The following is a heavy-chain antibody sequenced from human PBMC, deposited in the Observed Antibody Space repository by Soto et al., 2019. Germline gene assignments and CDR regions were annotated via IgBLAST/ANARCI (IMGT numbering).Heavy chain of an antibody. J-gene: IGHJ4*02. CDR1: GFSFSNYA. Sequence: GGSLRLSCAASGFSFSNYAVSWVRQTPGRGLEWVASISDKGGSTKYADSVNVRFTISRDNSRNTLFLHMDSLRAEDTAVYYCARLPYSYVSLYFLDFWGQGNQVTVSS. CDR3: ARLPYSYVSLYFLDF. CDR2: ISDKGGST. V-gene: IGHV3-23*01. D-gene: IGHD5-18*01.